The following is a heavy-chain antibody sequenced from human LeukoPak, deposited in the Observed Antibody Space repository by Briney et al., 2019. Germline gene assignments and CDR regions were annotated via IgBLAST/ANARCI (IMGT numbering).Heavy chain of an antibody. Sequence: GASVKVSCKASGYTFTGYYMHWVRQAPGQGLEWMGWISAYNGNTNYAQKLQGRVTMTTDTSTSTAYMELRSLRSDDTAVYYCARVSKGYCGGDCYLYWGQGTLVTVSS. J-gene: IGHJ4*02. CDR3: ARVSKGYCGGDCYLY. V-gene: IGHV1-18*04. D-gene: IGHD2-21*02. CDR1: GYTFTGYY. CDR2: ISAYNGNT.